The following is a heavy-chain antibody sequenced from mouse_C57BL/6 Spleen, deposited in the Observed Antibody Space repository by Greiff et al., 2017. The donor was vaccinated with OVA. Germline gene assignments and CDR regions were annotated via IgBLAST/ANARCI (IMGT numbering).Heavy chain of an antibody. Sequence: QVQLQQPGAELVKPGASVKLSCKASGYTFTSYWMHWVKQRPGQGLEWIGMIHPNSGSTNYNEKFKSKTTLTVDKSSSTAYMQLSSLTSEDSAVYYCAYSNYYAMDYWGQGTSVTVSS. CDR3: AYSNYYAMDY. CDR1: GYTFTSYW. V-gene: IGHV1-64*01. D-gene: IGHD2-5*01. J-gene: IGHJ4*01. CDR2: IHPNSGST.